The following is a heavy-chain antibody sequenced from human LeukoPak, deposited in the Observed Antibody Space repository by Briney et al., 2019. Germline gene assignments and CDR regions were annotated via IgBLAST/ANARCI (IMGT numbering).Heavy chain of an antibody. D-gene: IGHD2-2*01. Sequence: PGGSLRLSCTASGLTFNNAWMSWVRQAPGKGLEWVGFIRRKEYGGTTEYAASVKGRFTISRDDSKSVAYLQMNSLKTEDTAVYYCTREPGAYCSSSSCPSTYWGQGTLVTVSS. CDR1: GLTFNNAW. J-gene: IGHJ4*02. CDR2: IRRKEYGGTT. V-gene: IGHV3-49*04. CDR3: TREPGAYCSSSSCPSTY.